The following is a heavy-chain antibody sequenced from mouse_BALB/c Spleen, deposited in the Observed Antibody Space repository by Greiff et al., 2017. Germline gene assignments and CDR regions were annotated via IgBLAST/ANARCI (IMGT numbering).Heavy chain of an antibody. CDR1: GYTFTSYW. CDR2: IYPGDGDT. J-gene: IGHJ2*01. CDR3: ARGLEG. D-gene: IGHD2-4*01. V-gene: IGHV1-87*01. Sequence: QVQLQQSGAELARPGASVKLSCKASGYTFTSYWMQWVKQRPGQGLEWIGAIYPGDGDTRYTQKFKGKATLTADKSSSTAYMQLSSLASEDSAVYYCARGLEGWGQGTTLTVSS.